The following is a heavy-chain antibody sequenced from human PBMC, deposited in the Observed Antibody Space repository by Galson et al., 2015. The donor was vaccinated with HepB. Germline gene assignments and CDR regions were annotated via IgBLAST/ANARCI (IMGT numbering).Heavy chain of an antibody. Sequence: SVTVSCKASGYRFTGYYMHWVRQAPGEGLEWMGWINPNSGATRYAQKFQGRVTMTKDTSISTAYMELSSLRSDDTAVYYCVRDAPVQAERRRNDAYDIWSQGTMVSVSS. CDR2: INPNSGAT. D-gene: IGHD1-1*01. CDR3: VRDAPVQAERRRNDAYDI. CDR1: GYRFTGYY. V-gene: IGHV1-2*02. J-gene: IGHJ3*02.